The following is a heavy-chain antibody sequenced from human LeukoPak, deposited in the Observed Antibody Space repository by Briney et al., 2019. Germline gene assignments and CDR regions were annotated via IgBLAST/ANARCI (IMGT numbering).Heavy chain of an antibody. D-gene: IGHD5-12*01. J-gene: IGHJ6*02. CDR1: GYTFTGYY. Sequence: ASVKVSCKASGYTFTGYYMHWVRQAPGQGLEWMGWINPNSGGTNYAQKFQGRVTVTRDTSISTAYMGLRRLRSDDTAVYYCSRGDLVTPYYYYALDVWGQGTTVTVSS. CDR2: INPNSGGT. V-gene: IGHV1-2*02. CDR3: SRGDLVTPYYYYALDV.